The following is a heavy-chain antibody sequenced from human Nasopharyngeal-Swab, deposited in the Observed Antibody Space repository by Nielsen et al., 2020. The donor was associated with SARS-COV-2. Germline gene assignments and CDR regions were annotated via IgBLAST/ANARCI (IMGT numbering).Heavy chain of an antibody. D-gene: IGHD6-13*01. CDR1: GFTFSSYG. Sequence: GGSLRLSCAASGFTFSSYGMHWVRQAPGKGLEWVAVISYDGSNKYYADSVKGRFTISGDNSKNTLYLQMNSLRAEDTAVYYCAKGDSSNWSDYYMDVWGKGTTVTVSS. V-gene: IGHV3-30*18. CDR3: AKGDSSNWSDYYMDV. J-gene: IGHJ6*03. CDR2: ISYDGSNK.